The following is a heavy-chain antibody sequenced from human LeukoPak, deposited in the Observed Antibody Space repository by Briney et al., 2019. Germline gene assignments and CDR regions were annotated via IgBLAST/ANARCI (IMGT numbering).Heavy chain of an antibody. CDR3: AKDWGYDILTGYSSGAEYFQH. CDR1: GFTFSSYA. D-gene: IGHD3-9*01. V-gene: IGHV3-23*01. CDR2: ISGSGGST. Sequence: LTGGSLRLSCAASGFTFSSYAMSWVRQAPGKGLEWVSAISGSGGSTYYADSVKGRFTISRDNSKNTLYLQMNSLRAEDTAVYYCAKDWGYDILTGYSSGAEYFQHWGQGTLVTVSS. J-gene: IGHJ1*01.